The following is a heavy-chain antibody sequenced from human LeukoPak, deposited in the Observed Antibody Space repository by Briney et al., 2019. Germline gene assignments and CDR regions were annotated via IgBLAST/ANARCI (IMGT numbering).Heavy chain of an antibody. V-gene: IGHV3-7*01. Sequence: EGSLRLSCAASGFPFSSYWMAWVRQAPGKGLEWVASIKQDGGETFYVDSVKGRFTISRDNAKNSLYLQMNSLRAEDTAVYYCARASGGFDPWGQGTLVTVSS. CDR1: GFPFSSYW. CDR2: IKQDGGET. CDR3: ARASGGFDP. J-gene: IGHJ5*02.